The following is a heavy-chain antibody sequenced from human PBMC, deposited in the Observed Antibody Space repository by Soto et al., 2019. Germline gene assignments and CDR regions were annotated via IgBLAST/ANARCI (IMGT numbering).Heavy chain of an antibody. CDR2: ISADGINV. D-gene: IGHD2-21*01. CDR1: GFTFSTYA. CDR3: ARGGTTWYIDY. J-gene: IGHJ4*02. V-gene: IGHV3-30-3*01. Sequence: QVQLVESGGGVVQPGRSLRLSCAASGFTFSTYAIHWVRQVPGKGLEWVTVISADGINVYYADSVKGRFTISRDNSKNTLYLQMNSLRPEDTAVYYYARGGTTWYIDYWGQGTLVTVSS.